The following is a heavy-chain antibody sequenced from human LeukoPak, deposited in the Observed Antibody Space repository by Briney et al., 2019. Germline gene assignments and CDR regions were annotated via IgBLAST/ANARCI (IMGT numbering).Heavy chain of an antibody. CDR3: VGWINRIAAAGTHDAFDI. V-gene: IGHV3-74*01. Sequence: GGSLRLSCAASGFIFSSYWMHWVRHAPGKGLAWVSRINTDGSSTSYADSVKGRFTISRDNAKNTLYLQMNSLRAEDTAVYYCVGWINRIAAAGTHDAFDIWGQGTKVTVSS. J-gene: IGHJ3*02. CDR2: INTDGSST. CDR1: GFIFSSYW. D-gene: IGHD6-13*01.